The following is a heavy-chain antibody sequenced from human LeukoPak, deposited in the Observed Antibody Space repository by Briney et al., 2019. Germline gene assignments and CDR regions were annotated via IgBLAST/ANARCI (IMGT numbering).Heavy chain of an antibody. CDR2: IYYSGST. J-gene: IGHJ4*02. CDR1: GGSISSSSYY. V-gene: IGHV4-39*07. CDR3: ARLPTWYLYYFDY. D-gene: IGHD6-13*01. Sequence: SETLSLTCTVSGGSISSSSYYWGWIRQPPGKGLEWIGSIYYSGSTYYNPSLKSRVTISVDTSKNQFSLKLSSVTAADTAVYYCARLPTWYLYYFDYWGQGTLVTVSS.